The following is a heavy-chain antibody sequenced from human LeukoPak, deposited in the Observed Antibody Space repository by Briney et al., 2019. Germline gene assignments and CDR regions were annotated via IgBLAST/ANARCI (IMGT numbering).Heavy chain of an antibody. J-gene: IGHJ4*02. CDR1: GFTVSSNH. CDR2: IYSGGST. D-gene: IGHD6-13*01. Sequence: PGGSLRLSCAASGFTVSSNHMSWVRQAPGKGLEWVSVIYSGGSTYYADSVKGRFTISRDNSKNTLYLQMNSLRAEDTAVYYCARVSLAAAGYGRDYWGQGTLVTVSS. V-gene: IGHV3-66*01. CDR3: ARVSLAAAGYGRDY.